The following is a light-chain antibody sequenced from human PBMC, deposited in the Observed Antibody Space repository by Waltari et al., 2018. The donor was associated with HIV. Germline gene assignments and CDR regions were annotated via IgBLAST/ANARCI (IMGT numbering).Light chain of an antibody. J-gene: IGLJ3*02. Sequence: QSALTQPPSASGSLGQSVTISCTGSSSDIGAYDSVSWFQQHPRSAPKLLLYEVSRRPATDSVRYSGSRSGSTAFLTVAGLQPDDEATYFCSSYGDSLRVLFGGGTNVTVL. CDR2: EVS. CDR3: SSYGDSLRVL. V-gene: IGLV2-8*01. CDR1: SSDIGAYDS.